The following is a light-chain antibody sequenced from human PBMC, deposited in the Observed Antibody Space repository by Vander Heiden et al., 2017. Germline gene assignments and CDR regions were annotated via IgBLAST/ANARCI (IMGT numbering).Light chain of an antibody. Sequence: DIQMTQSPSTLSASVGDRVTITCRASQSISTWLAWYQQKPGRAPNLLIYKASSLESGVPSRFSGSGSGTEFTLTISSLQPDDFATYYCQQGNSSSITFGGGTKVEIK. CDR2: KAS. J-gene: IGKJ4*01. CDR1: QSISTW. CDR3: QQGNSSSIT. V-gene: IGKV1-5*03.